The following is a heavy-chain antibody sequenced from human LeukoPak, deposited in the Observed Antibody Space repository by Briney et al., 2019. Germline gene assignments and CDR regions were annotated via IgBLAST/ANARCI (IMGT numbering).Heavy chain of an antibody. J-gene: IGHJ4*02. CDR2: IYSGGST. V-gene: IGHV3-53*01. CDR1: GFTVSGNY. D-gene: IGHD5-12*01. Sequence: GGSLRLSCAASGFTVSGNYMSWVRQPPGKGLQWVSLIYSGGSTFYADSVKGRFTVSRDNSKNTLYLHMNSLRADDTAVYYCARVKLTVATNYFDYWGQGTLVTVSS. CDR3: ARVKLTVATNYFDY.